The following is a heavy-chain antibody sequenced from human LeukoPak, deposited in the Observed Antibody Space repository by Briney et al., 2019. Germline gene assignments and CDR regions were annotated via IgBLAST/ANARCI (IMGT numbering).Heavy chain of an antibody. CDR2: ISGSGGST. Sequence: PGGSLRLSCAASGFTFSSYAMRWVRQAPGKGPEWVSAISGSGGSTYYADSVKGRFTISRDNSKNTMYLQMNSLRAEDTAVYYCAKDHLLWFGESPFDYWGQGTLVTVSS. CDR1: GFTFSSYA. CDR3: AKDHLLWFGESPFDY. J-gene: IGHJ4*02. D-gene: IGHD3-10*01. V-gene: IGHV3-23*01.